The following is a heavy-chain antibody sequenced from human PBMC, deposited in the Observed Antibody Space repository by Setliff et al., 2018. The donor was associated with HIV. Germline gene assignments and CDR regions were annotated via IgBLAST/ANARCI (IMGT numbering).Heavy chain of an antibody. CDR2: ISWNSGSI. CDR1: GFTFDDYA. Sequence: PGGSLRLSCAASGFTFDDYAMHWVRQAPGKGLEWVSGISWNSGSIGYADSVKGRFTISRDNAKNSLYLQMNSLRAEDTALYYCTKDSGDGYNYVAYYFDYWGQGTLVTVSS. J-gene: IGHJ4*02. CDR3: TKDSGDGYNYVAYYFDY. D-gene: IGHD5-12*01. V-gene: IGHV3-9*01.